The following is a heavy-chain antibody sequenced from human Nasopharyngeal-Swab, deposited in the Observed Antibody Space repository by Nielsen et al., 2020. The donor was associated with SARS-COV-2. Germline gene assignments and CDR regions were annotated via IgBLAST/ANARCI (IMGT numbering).Heavy chain of an antibody. Sequence: ASVKVSCKVSGYTLTELSMHWVRQAPGKGLEWMGGFDPEDGETIYAQKFQGRVTMTEDTSTDTAYMELSSPRSEDTAVYYCATFPAVYSSGWYPFDYWGQGTLVTVSS. V-gene: IGHV1-24*01. J-gene: IGHJ4*02. CDR3: ATFPAVYSSGWYPFDY. CDR2: FDPEDGET. CDR1: GYTLTELS. D-gene: IGHD6-19*01.